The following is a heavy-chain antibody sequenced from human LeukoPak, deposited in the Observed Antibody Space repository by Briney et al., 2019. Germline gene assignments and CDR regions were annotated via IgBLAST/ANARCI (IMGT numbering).Heavy chain of an antibody. D-gene: IGHD5-12*01. Sequence: ASVKVSCKASGYTFTGYYMHWVRQAPGQGLEWMGWINPNSGGTNYAQKFQGRVTITADESTSTAYMELSSLRSEDTAVYYCARLRGYDYPGGYWGQGTLVTVSS. J-gene: IGHJ4*02. CDR1: GYTFTGYY. CDR2: INPNSGGT. V-gene: IGHV1-2*02. CDR3: ARLRGYDYPGGY.